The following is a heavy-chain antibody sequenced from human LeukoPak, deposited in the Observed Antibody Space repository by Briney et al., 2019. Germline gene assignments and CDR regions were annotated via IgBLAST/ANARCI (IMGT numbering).Heavy chain of an antibody. CDR3: ATGGDEWELRSAFDI. Sequence: ASVKVSCKVSGYTLTELSMHWVRQAPGKGLEWMGGFDPEDGETIYAQKFQGRVTMTEDTSTDTAYMELSSLRSEDTAVYYCATGGDEWELRSAFDIWGQGTMVTVSS. CDR1: GYTLTELS. D-gene: IGHD1-26*01. V-gene: IGHV1-24*01. J-gene: IGHJ3*02. CDR2: FDPEDGET.